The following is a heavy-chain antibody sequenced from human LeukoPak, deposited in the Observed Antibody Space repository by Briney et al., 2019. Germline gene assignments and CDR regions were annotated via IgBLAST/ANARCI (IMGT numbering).Heavy chain of an antibody. CDR3: ARGPELGYCSSTSCYNYYYYYMDV. J-gene: IGHJ6*03. CDR2: ISAYNGNT. Sequence: ASVKVSCKASGYTFTSYGISWVRQAPGQGHEWMGWISAYNGNTNYAQKLQGRVTMTTDTSTSTAYMELRSLRSDDTAVYYCARGPELGYCSSTSCYNYYYYYMDVWGKGTTVTVSS. D-gene: IGHD2-2*02. V-gene: IGHV1-18*01. CDR1: GYTFTSYG.